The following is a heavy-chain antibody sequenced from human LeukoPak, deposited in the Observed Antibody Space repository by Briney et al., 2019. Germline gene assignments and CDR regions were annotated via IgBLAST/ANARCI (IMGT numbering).Heavy chain of an antibody. CDR2: INPSGGST. CDR1: GYTFTSYY. CDR3: ARVPAYSSSWYSSQFDY. V-gene: IGHV1-46*01. Sequence: ASVKVSCKASGYTFTSYYMHWVRQAPGQGLEWMGIINPSGGSTSYAQKFQGRVTMTRDTSTSTVYMELSSLRSEDTAVYYCARVPAYSSSWYSSQFDYWGQGTLVTVSS. J-gene: IGHJ4*02. D-gene: IGHD6-13*01.